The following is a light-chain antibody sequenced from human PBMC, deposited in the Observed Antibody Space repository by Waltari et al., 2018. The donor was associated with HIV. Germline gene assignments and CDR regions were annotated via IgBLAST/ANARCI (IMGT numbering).Light chain of an antibody. CDR2: DVS. Sequence: QSALTQPASVSGSPGQSITISCTGTSSDVGGYHYVSWYQQHPGKAPKLMIYDVSNRPSGVSNRFSGSKSGNTVSLTISGLQAEDEADYYCSSYTSSSTLVFGGGTKLTVL. CDR3: SSYTSSSTLV. CDR1: SSDVGGYHY. V-gene: IGLV2-14*01. J-gene: IGLJ3*02.